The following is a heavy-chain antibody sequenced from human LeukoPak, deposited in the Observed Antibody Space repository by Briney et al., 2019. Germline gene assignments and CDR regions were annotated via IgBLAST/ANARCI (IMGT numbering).Heavy chain of an antibody. CDR2: ISSSSSFI. J-gene: IGHJ4*02. D-gene: IGHD2-2*01. CDR3: ARTPVGVSAGDYYFDY. Sequence: GGSLRLSCAASGFTFSSYSMNWVRQAPGKGLEWVSSISSSSSFIYYADSVKGRFTISRDNAKNSLYLQMNSLRAEDTAVYYCARTPVGVSAGDYYFDYWGQGTLVTVSS. V-gene: IGHV3-21*01. CDR1: GFTFSSYS.